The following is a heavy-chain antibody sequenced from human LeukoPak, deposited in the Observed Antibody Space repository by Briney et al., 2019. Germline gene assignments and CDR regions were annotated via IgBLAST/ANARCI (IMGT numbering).Heavy chain of an antibody. CDR3: GIAGRPWLAEIDY. Sequence: PGGSLRLSCAASGFTFSDYAMSWVRQSPGKGLEWVSGIISSGVSTYYADSVKDRFTISRDNFRNTLYLQINSLRAEDTAVYYCGIAGRPWLAEIDYWGRGTLVTVSS. V-gene: IGHV3-23*01. J-gene: IGHJ4*02. CDR2: IISSGVST. D-gene: IGHD6-19*01. CDR1: GFTFSDYA.